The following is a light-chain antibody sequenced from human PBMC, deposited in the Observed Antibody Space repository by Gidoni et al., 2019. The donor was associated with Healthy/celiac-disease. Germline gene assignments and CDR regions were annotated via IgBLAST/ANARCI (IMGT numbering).Light chain of an antibody. CDR2: WAS. CDR1: QSVLYSSNNMNY. J-gene: IGKJ1*01. V-gene: IGKV4-1*01. CDR3: QQYYSTPWT. Sequence: DIVITPSPGSLAVSLGERATINCKSSQSVLYSSNNMNYLAWYQQKPGQPPKLLIYWASTRESGVPDRFSGSGSGTDFTLTISSLQAEDVAVYYCQQYYSTPWTFGQGTKVEIK.